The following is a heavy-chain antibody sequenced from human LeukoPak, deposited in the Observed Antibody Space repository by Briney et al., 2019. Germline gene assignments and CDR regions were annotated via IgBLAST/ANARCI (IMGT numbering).Heavy chain of an antibody. CDR3: AKEVRSGYGSAFDV. J-gene: IGHJ3*01. CDR2: ISVSGTKT. Sequence: GGSLRLSCAASGFIFSNYAMSWVRQAPGKGLEWVSAISVSGTKTYYADYVMGRFTISRDNSKNTLYLQMNSLGAEDTAVYHCAKEVRSGYGSAFDVWGQGTMDTVSS. V-gene: IGHV3-23*01. D-gene: IGHD5-12*01. CDR1: GFIFSNYA.